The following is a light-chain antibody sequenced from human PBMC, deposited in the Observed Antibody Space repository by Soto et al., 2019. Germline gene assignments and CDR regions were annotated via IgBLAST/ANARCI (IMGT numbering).Light chain of an antibody. CDR1: EGINTY. Sequence: IQLTQSPSSLSASVGDRVTITCRANEGINTYLAWYQQKPGKAPKLLIYAASTLQGGVPSRLSGSGSGTDFTLTISSLQPEDFATYYCQQLDSYPITFGQGTRLEIK. V-gene: IGKV1-9*01. CDR2: AAS. CDR3: QQLDSYPIT. J-gene: IGKJ5*01.